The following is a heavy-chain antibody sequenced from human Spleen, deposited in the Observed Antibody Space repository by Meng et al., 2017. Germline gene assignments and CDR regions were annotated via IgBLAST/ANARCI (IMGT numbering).Heavy chain of an antibody. CDR2: ISSSSSYI. Sequence: GGSLRLSCAASGFTFSSYSMNWVRQAPGKGLEWVSSISSSSSYIYYADSVKGRFTISRDNAKNSLYLQMNSLRAEDTAVYYCARDDQRGLRFLEWLSSHGYGMDVWGQGTTVTVSS. CDR1: GFTFSSYS. V-gene: IGHV3-21*04. J-gene: IGHJ6*02. D-gene: IGHD3-3*01. CDR3: ARDDQRGLRFLEWLSSHGYGMDV.